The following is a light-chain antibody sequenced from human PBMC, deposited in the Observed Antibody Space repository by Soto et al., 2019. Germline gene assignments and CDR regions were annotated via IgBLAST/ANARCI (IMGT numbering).Light chain of an antibody. CDR1: QSISAW. Sequence: DIQMTQSPSTLSASVGERVTITCRASQSISAWLAWYQQKPGKAPKLLIYKASNVESGVPSRFSGSGSGTGFTITIRSLLPDDFSTCYSQQYQSDPLTFGQGTRLE. CDR3: QQYQSDPLT. J-gene: IGKJ5*01. V-gene: IGKV1-5*03. CDR2: KAS.